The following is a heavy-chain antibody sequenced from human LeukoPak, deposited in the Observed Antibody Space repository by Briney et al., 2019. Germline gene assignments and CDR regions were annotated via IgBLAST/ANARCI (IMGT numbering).Heavy chain of an antibody. V-gene: IGHV3-7*01. CDR3: AREYCSSTSCYAGYDY. D-gene: IGHD2-2*01. CDR2: IRPDGSEI. J-gene: IGHJ4*02. Sequence: GGSLRLSCAASGFTFSSYWMSWVRQAPGKGLEWVANIRPDGSEIYYGDSVKGRFTISRDNAKNSLYLQMNSLRAEDTAVYYCAREYCSSTSCYAGYDYWGQGTLVTVSS. CDR1: GFTFSSYW.